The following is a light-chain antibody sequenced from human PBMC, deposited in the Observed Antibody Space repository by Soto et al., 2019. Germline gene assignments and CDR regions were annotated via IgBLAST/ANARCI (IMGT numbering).Light chain of an antibody. CDR2: GAS. J-gene: IGKJ1*01. V-gene: IGKV3-15*01. Sequence: EIVMTQSPATLSVSPGERATLFCRASHSVSSSLAWYQQKPGQAPRLLIHGASTRATGITARFSGSGSGTEFTLTISSLQSEDFAVYYCQQYSDWRPQFGQGTKVEIK. CDR1: HSVSSS. CDR3: QQYSDWRPQ.